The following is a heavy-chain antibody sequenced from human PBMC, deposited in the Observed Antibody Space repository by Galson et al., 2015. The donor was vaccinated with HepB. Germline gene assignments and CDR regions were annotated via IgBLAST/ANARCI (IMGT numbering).Heavy chain of an antibody. CDR3: ARRYSSSWYDLNY. V-gene: IGHV1-69*13. J-gene: IGHJ4*02. CDR2: IIPIFGTA. CDR1: GGTFSSYA. Sequence: SVKVSCKASGGTFSSYAISWVRQAPGQGLECMGGIIPIFGTANYAQKFQGRVTITADESTSTAYMELSSLRSDDTAVYYCARRYSSSWYDLNYWGQGTLVTVSS. D-gene: IGHD6-13*01.